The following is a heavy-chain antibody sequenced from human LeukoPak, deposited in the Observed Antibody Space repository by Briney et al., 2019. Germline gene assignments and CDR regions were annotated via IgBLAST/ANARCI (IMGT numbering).Heavy chain of an antibody. D-gene: IGHD4-17*01. J-gene: IGHJ4*02. CDR3: TRDPSYGALDY. CDR1: GFTVSSSY. Sequence: GGSLRLSCAASGFTVSSSYMYWVRQAPGKGLEYVANINQDGSQKNYVDSVKGRFTISRDNARNSLYLQMNSLGVEDTAVYYCTRDPSYGALDYWGQGTLVTVSS. CDR2: INQDGSQK. V-gene: IGHV3-7*01.